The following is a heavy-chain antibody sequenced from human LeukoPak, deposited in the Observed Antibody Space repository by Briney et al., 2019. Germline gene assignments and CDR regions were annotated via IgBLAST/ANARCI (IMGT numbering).Heavy chain of an antibody. CDR1: GFTVSSNY. CDR2: IYSGGST. V-gene: IGHV3-53*01. J-gene: IGHJ4*02. Sequence: GGSLRLSCAASGFTVSSNYMSWVRQAPGKGLEWVSVIYSGGSTYYAGSVKGRFTISRDNSKNTLYLQMNSLRAEDTAVYYCAFAPSGSSWYEYYFDYWGQGTLVTVSS. D-gene: IGHD6-13*01. CDR3: AFAPSGSSWYEYYFDY.